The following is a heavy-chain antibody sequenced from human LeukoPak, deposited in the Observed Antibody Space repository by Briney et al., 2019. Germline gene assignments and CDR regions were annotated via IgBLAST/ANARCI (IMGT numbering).Heavy chain of an antibody. CDR1: GGSMSHAY. V-gene: IGHV4-59*08. Sequence: SETLSLTCSVSGGSMSHAYWSWIRQPPGKGLEWLGYIYFTGTANKANPSLKSRVTISVDTSKNQLSLRLSSVTAADTAVYYCARRRQITSYSPYAFDIWGRGTMATVSS. CDR3: ARRRQITSYSPYAFDI. D-gene: IGHD2-21*01. J-gene: IGHJ3*02. CDR2: IYFTGTA.